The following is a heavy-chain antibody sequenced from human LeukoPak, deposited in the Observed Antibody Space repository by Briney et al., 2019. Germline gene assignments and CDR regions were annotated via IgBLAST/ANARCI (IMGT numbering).Heavy chain of an antibody. CDR1: GYTFTAYY. Sequence: ASVKVSCKTSGYTFTAYYIHWLRQAPGQGLEWMGWMNPNSGGTKHAQTFQGRVTLTRDTSISTAYLELSSLTSDDTAVYFCARQGSNSSGWYPVDDWGQGTLVTVSS. CDR2: MNPNSGGT. V-gene: IGHV1-2*02. CDR3: ARQGSNSSGWYPVDD. D-gene: IGHD6-19*01. J-gene: IGHJ4*02.